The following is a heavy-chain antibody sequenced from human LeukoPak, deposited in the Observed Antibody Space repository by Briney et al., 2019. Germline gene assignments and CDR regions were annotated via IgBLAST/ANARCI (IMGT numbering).Heavy chain of an antibody. J-gene: IGHJ4*02. V-gene: IGHV1-24*01. CDR1: GDTLSDLS. Sequence: GASVKVSCKLSGDTLSDLSIHWVRQVPGKGLEWMGGFDPEDGETVYAQKFQGRVTVTEDTSTDTAYMEVTNLRSDDTAVYYCAMGVDRSSWYLFDYWGQGALVTVSS. CDR3: AMGVDRSSWYLFDY. D-gene: IGHD6-13*01. CDR2: FDPEDGET.